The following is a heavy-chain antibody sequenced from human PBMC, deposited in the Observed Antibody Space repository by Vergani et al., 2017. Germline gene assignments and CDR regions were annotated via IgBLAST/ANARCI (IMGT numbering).Heavy chain of an antibody. D-gene: IGHD6-6*01. Sequence: QVQLVQSGAEVKKPGASVKVSCKASGYTFTGYYMHWVRQAPGQGLEWMGWINPNSGGTNYAQKFQGWVTMTRDTSISTAYMELSRLRSDDTAVYYCARAGRFEDSSSSFDYWGQGTLVTVSS. CDR2: INPNSGGT. V-gene: IGHV1-2*04. CDR3: ARAGRFEDSSSSFDY. J-gene: IGHJ4*02. CDR1: GYTFTGYY.